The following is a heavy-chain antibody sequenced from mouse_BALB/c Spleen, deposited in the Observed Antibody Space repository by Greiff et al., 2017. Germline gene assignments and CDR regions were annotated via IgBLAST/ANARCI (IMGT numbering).Heavy chain of an antibody. CDR1: GYTFTSYV. D-gene: IGHD3-2*01. Sequence: VHVKQSGPELVKPGASVKMSCKASGYTFTSYVMHWVKQKPGQGLEWIGYINPYNDGTKYNEKFKGKATLTSDKSSSTAYMELSSLTSEDSAVYYCARETARAPFAYWGQGTLVTVSA. J-gene: IGHJ3*01. CDR3: ARETARAPFAY. V-gene: IGHV1-14*01. CDR2: INPYNDGT.